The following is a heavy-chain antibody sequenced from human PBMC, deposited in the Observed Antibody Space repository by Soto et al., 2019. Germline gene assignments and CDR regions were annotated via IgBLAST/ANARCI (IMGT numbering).Heavy chain of an antibody. D-gene: IGHD3-10*01. V-gene: IGHV3-30-3*01. CDR1: GFTFSSYA. Sequence: QVQLAESGGGVVQPGRSLRLSCAASGFTFSSYAMHWVRQAPGKGLEWVAVISYDGSNKYYADSVKGRFTISRDNSKNTLYLQMNSLRAEDTAVYYCARDRHELLWFGELLSPPGYWGQGTLVTVSS. CDR2: ISYDGSNK. CDR3: ARDRHELLWFGELLSPPGY. J-gene: IGHJ4*02.